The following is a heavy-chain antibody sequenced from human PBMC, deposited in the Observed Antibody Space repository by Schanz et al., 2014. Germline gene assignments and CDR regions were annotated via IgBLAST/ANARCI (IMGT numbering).Heavy chain of an antibody. J-gene: IGHJ4*02. V-gene: IGHV3-53*01. Sequence: EVQLVESGGGLVQPGGSLRLSCAASGFSVGNKYMNWVRQAPGKGLEWVSFIYIGGNTYYADSVKGRFTISRDNAKSSLYLQMNSLRVEDTAVYYCAASSGWHPSTDYWGQGTLVTVSS. CDR1: GFSVGNKY. CDR2: IYIGGNT. D-gene: IGHD6-19*01. CDR3: AASSGWHPSTDY.